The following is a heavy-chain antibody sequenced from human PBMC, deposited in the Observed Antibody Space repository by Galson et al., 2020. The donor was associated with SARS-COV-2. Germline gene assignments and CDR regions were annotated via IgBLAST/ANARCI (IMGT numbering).Heavy chain of an antibody. CDR1: GFTFTTYA. Sequence: GGSLRLSCAASGFTFTTYAMTWVRQAPGGGLEWVSGISGSGAITFYARSVKGRFTISSDSSKNTLYLQMNSLRVEDTAVYYCARIAGDGYNPLDNWGQGTLVTVSS. CDR2: ISGSGAIT. CDR3: ARIAGDGYNPLDN. V-gene: IGHV3-23*01. J-gene: IGHJ4*02. D-gene: IGHD5-12*01.